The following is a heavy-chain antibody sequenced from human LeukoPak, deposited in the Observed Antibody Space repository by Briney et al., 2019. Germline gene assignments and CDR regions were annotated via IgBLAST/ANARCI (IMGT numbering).Heavy chain of an antibody. J-gene: IGHJ4*02. CDR2: INHSGST. V-gene: IGHV4-34*01. CDR1: GGSFRGYY. D-gene: IGHD2-2*02. CDR3: ARVRISGYCSSTSCYKGGLLDY. Sequence: PSETLSLTCAVYGGSFRGYYWSWIRQPPGKGLEWIGEINHSGSTNYNPSLKSRVTISVDTSKNQFSLKLSSVTAADTAVYYCARVRISGYCSSTSCYKGGLLDYWGQGTLVTVSS.